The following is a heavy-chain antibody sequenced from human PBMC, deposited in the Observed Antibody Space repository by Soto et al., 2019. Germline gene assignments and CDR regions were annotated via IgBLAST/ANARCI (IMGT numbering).Heavy chain of an antibody. D-gene: IGHD6-13*01. CDR3: ASRGYSSSWYYGFDY. V-gene: IGHV4-34*01. CDR2: INHSGST. J-gene: IGHJ4*02. CDR1: GGSFSGYY. Sequence: SETLSLTCAVYGGSFSGYYWSWIRQPPGKGLEWIGEINHSGSTNYNPSLKSRVTISVDTSKNQFSLMLSSVTAADTAVYYCASRGYSSSWYYGFDYWGQGTLVTVSS.